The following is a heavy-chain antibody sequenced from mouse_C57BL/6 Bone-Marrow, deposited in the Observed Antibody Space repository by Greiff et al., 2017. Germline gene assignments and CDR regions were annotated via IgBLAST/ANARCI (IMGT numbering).Heavy chain of an antibody. D-gene: IGHD1-1*01. Sequence: EVQLQESGAELVRPGASVKLSCTASGFNIKDDYMHWLKQRPEQGLAWIGWIDPENGDTESASKFQGKATITADTSSTTSYLQLSSLTSEDTAVYYCTTDYYGSSSWGQGTTLTVAS. J-gene: IGHJ2*01. CDR3: TTDYYGSSS. V-gene: IGHV14-4*01. CDR1: GFNIKDDY. CDR2: IDPENGDT.